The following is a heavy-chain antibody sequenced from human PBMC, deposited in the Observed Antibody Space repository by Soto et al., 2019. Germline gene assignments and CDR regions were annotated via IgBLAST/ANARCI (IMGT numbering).Heavy chain of an antibody. CDR2: IISAGNT. CDR1: GFTFSTYA. Sequence: EVQLLESGGDFVQPGGSLSLSCAASGFTFSTYAMTWVRRAPGKGLEWVSTIISAGNTYYAESVKSRFTSSRDNSKNMLDLQMNSLSADDTAVYHCANEPGSNSVLKWYFDLWGRGTLSTVSS. CDR3: ANEPGSNSVLKWYFDL. D-gene: IGHD4-4*01. V-gene: IGHV3-23*01. J-gene: IGHJ2*01.